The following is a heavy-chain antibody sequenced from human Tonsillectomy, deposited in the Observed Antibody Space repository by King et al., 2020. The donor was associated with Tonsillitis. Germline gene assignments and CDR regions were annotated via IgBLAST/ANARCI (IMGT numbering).Heavy chain of an antibody. Sequence: VQLVESGAEVKKPGSSVKVSCKASGGTFSSYGISWVRQAPGQGLEWMGGIIPIFGTRNYAQNFQGRVTITADESTSTAYMELSSLRSEDTDVYYCARAPIAAAGTGDYYYYYMDVWGRGTTVTVSS. CDR3: ARAPIAAAGTGDYYYYYMDV. D-gene: IGHD6-13*01. V-gene: IGHV1-69*01. CDR1: GGTFSSYG. CDR2: IIPIFGTR. J-gene: IGHJ6*03.